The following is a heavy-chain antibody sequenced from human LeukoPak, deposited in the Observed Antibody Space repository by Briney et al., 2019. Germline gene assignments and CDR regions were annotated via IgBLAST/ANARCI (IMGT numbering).Heavy chain of an antibody. CDR1: GDSISSSNYY. V-gene: IGHV4-39*07. CDR2: IYYSGST. J-gene: IGHJ3*02. CDR3: ARPRLGATPFDAFDI. Sequence: PSETLSLTCTVSGDSISSSNYYWGWIRQPPGKGLEWIGSIYYSGSTYFSPSLKSRVTISVDTSKNQFSLKLSSVTAADTAVYYCARPRLGATPFDAFDIWGQGTMVTVSS. D-gene: IGHD1-26*01.